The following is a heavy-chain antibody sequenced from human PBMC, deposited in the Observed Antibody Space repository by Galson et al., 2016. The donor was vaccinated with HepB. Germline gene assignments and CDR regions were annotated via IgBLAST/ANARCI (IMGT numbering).Heavy chain of an antibody. J-gene: IGHJ4*02. CDR2: IYFRGST. CDR1: GASMNSNF. Sequence: SETLSLTCIVSGASMNSNFWTWIRQPPGKGLEWIGDIYFRGSTNYTPSLKSRVTVSIDTSKNHFSLRLSSVTAADTAIYYCARRAGSGSYFDYWGQGALVTVSS. D-gene: IGHD1-26*01. V-gene: IGHV4-59*01. CDR3: ARRAGSGSYFDY.